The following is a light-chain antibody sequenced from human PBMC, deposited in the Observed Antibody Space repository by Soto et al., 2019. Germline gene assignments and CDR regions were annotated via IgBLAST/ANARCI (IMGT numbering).Light chain of an antibody. J-gene: IGKJ1*01. CDR3: QQYNSYPWT. V-gene: IGKV1-5*01. CDR2: DAS. CDR1: QSISSW. Sequence: DIQMTQSPSTLSASVGDRVTITCRASQSISSWLAWYQQKPGKAPNLLVYDASNLESGVPSRFSGSGSGTEFTLTISSLQPDDSAAYYCQQYNSYPWTFGHGTKVEI.